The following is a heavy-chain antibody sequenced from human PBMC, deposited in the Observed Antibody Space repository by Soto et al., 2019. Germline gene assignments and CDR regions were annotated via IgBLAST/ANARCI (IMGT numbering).Heavy chain of an antibody. J-gene: IGHJ6*02. CDR3: ARVLRSGMDV. CDR2: ISYDGSNK. V-gene: IGHV3-30-3*01. CDR1: GFTFSSYA. Sequence: QVQLVESGGGVVQPGRSLRLSCAASGFTFSSYAMHWVRQAPGKGLEWVAVISYDGSNKYYADSVKGRFTISRDNSKNTLYLQMNSLRAEDTAVYYCARVLRSGMDVWGQGTTVTVSS.